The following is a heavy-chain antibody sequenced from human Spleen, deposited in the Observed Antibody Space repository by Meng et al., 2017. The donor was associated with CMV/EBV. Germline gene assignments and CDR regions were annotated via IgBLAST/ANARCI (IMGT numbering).Heavy chain of an antibody. V-gene: IGHV6-1*01. J-gene: IGHJ4*02. CDR3: ARVRHSSGWYYFDY. CDR1: VSSNRAA. Sequence: VSSNRAAWTWIRQSPSRGLEWLGRTYYRSKWYNDYAVSVKSRITINPDTSKNQFSLQLNSVTPEDTAVYYCARVRHSSGWYYFDYWGQGTLDTVSS. D-gene: IGHD6-19*01. CDR2: TYYRSKWYN.